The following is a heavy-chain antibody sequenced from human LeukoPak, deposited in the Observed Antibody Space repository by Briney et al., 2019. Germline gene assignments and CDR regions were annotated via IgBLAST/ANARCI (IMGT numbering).Heavy chain of an antibody. J-gene: IGHJ6*02. V-gene: IGHV4-34*01. CDR3: ARDGPRPTRFLEWTMDV. D-gene: IGHD3-3*01. CDR1: GGSFSGYY. Sequence: SETLSLTCAVYGGSFSGYYWSWIRQPPGKGLEWIGEINHSGSTNYNPSLKSRVTISVDTSKNQFSLKLSSVTAADTAVYYCARDGPRPTRFLEWTMDVWGQGTTVTVSS. CDR2: INHSGST.